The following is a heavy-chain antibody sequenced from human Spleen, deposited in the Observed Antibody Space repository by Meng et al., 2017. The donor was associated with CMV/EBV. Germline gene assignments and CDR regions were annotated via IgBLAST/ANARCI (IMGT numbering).Heavy chain of an antibody. J-gene: IGHJ6*02. CDR1: GYTFTGYY. CDR2: INPNSGGT. CDR3: AREQRSVGIQLWLHGYYYYGMDV. V-gene: IGHV1-2*02. Sequence: ASVKVSCKASGYTFTGYYIHWVRQAPGQGLEWMGWINPNSGGTNYAQKLQGRVTMTTDTSTSTAYMELRSLRSDDTAVYYCAREQRSVGIQLWLHGYYYYGMDVWGQGTTVTVSS. D-gene: IGHD5-18*01.